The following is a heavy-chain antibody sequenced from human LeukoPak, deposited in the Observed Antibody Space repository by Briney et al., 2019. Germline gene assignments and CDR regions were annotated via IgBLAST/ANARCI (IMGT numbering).Heavy chain of an antibody. D-gene: IGHD5-24*01. CDR1: GFNFITAA. CDR2: IGSSGGST. V-gene: IGHV3-23*01. CDR3: VKDIQLST. Sequence: PGGSLRLSCAASGFNFITAAMTWVRQAPGKGLEWDSVIGSSGGSTYYADSVKGRFTISRDNSNHTLSLQMNSLRVEDTAIYYCVKDIQLSTWGLGTMVTVSS. J-gene: IGHJ3*01.